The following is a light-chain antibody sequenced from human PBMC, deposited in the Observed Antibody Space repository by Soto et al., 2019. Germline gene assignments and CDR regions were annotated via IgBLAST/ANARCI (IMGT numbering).Light chain of an antibody. V-gene: IGLV2-14*01. Sequence: QSVLTQPASVSGSPGQSITISCTGTSSDVGGYNYVSWYQQHPGKAPKLMIYYVSNRPSGVSNRFSGSKSGNTASLTISGLQAEDEADYYCSSYTSSSTRVFGGGTQLTVL. J-gene: IGLJ2*01. CDR3: SSYTSSSTRV. CDR2: YVS. CDR1: SSDVGGYNY.